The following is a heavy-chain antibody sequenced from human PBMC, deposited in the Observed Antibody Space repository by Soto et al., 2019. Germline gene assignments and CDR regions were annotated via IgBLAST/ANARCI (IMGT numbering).Heavy chain of an antibody. D-gene: IGHD6-6*01. V-gene: IGHV4-34*01. CDR2: INHSGST. J-gene: IGHJ4*02. CDR3: ARTSRFDC. Sequence: QVQLQQWGAGLLKPSETLSPTCAVYCGSFSSYYWSWIHQPPGKGLEWIGEINHSGSTNYNPSLKSRVTMSVGTSKNQFSLKLSSVTAADTAVYYCARTSRFDCWGQGTLVTVSS. CDR1: CGSFSSYY.